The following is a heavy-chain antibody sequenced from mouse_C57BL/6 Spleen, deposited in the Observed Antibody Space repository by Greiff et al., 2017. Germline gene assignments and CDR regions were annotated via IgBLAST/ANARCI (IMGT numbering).Heavy chain of an antibody. D-gene: IGHD1-1*01. V-gene: IGHV14-1*01. CDR1: GFNIKDYY. Sequence: EVKLQESGAELVRPGASVKLSCTASGFNIKDYYMHWVKQRPEQGLEWIGRIDPEDGDTEYAPKFQGKATMTADTSSNTAYLQLSSLTSEDTAVYYCKGYYYGSTLYAMDYWGQGTSVTVSS. CDR3: KGYYYGSTLYAMDY. CDR2: IDPEDGDT. J-gene: IGHJ4*01.